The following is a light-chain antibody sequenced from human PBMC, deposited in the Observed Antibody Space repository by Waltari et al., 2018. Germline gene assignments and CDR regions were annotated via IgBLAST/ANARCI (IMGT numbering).Light chain of an antibody. CDR3: QHYGTSPSWT. J-gene: IGKJ1*01. Sequence: ELVLTQSPGTLSLPPGESATLSCRASQRVSRSYLTWYQQRPGQAPRLLIYGASSRATGIPDRFSGSGSGTDFTLTISRLEPEDFAVYWCQHYGTSPSWTFGQGTRVEIK. CDR2: GAS. V-gene: IGKV3-20*01. CDR1: QRVSRSY.